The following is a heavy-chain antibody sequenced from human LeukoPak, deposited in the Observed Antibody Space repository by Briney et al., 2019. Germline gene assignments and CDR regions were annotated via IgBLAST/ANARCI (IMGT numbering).Heavy chain of an antibody. D-gene: IGHD2-2*01. CDR3: AREAPIVVVPAASGGFDY. CDR1: GGSISSYY. CDR2: IYYSGST. Sequence: SETLSLTCTVSGGSISSYYWSWIRQPPGKGLEWIGYIYYSGSTNYNPSLKSRVTISVDTSKNQFSLKLSSVTAADTAVYYCAREAPIVVVPAASGGFDYWGQGTLVTVSS. V-gene: IGHV4-59*12. J-gene: IGHJ4*02.